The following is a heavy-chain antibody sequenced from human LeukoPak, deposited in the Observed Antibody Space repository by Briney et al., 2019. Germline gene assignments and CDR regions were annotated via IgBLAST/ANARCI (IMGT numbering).Heavy chain of an antibody. Sequence: PGGSLRLSCAASGFTVSSNYMSWVRQAPGKGLEWVSVIYSGGSTYYADSVKGRFTISRDNSKNTLYRQMNSRRAEDTAVYYCARAPYYDFWSGYYPFDYWGQGTLVTVSS. CDR2: IYSGGST. D-gene: IGHD3-3*01. CDR1: GFTVSSNY. V-gene: IGHV3-66*02. J-gene: IGHJ4*02. CDR3: ARAPYYDFWSGYYPFDY.